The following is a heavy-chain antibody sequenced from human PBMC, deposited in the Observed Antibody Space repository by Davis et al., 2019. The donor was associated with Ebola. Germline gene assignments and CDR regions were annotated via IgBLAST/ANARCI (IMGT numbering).Heavy chain of an antibody. CDR1: GGSISSYY. V-gene: IGHV4-59*12. Sequence: SETLSLTCTVSGGSISSYYWSWIRQPPGKGLEWIGYIYYSGSTNYNPSLKSRVTISVDKSKNQFSLKLSSVTAADTAVYYCARNRIAGSSSFYYYYGMDVWGQGTTVTVSS. D-gene: IGHD6-6*01. J-gene: IGHJ6*02. CDR3: ARNRIAGSSSFYYYYGMDV. CDR2: IYYSGST.